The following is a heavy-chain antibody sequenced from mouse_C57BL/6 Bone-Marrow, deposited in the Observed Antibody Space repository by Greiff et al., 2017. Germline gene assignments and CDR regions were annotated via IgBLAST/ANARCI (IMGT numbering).Heavy chain of an antibody. CDR1: GYTFTSYW. V-gene: IGHV1-50*01. CDR3: AGDDGYYDAGFAY. D-gene: IGHD2-3*01. J-gene: IGHJ3*01. Sequence: QVQLQQPGAELVKPGASVKLSCKASGYTFTSYWMQWVKQRPGQGLEWIGDIDPSDSYTNYNQKFKGKATLTVDTSSSTAYMQLSSLTSEDSAVYYCAGDDGYYDAGFAYWGQGTLVTVSA. CDR2: IDPSDSYT.